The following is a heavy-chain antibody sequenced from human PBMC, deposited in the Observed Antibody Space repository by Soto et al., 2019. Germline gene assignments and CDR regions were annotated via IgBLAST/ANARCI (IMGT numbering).Heavy chain of an antibody. V-gene: IGHV3-11*01. CDR3: ARGRGYCSGSSCYLGYYYYMDV. J-gene: IGHJ6*03. CDR1: GFILSDSY. CDR2: IVGSTK. Sequence: QVQLVESGGGLVKPGGSLRLSCAASGFILSDSYMSWIRQAPGKGLEWVSYIVGSTKYYADSVKGRFTISRDNAKNSPYLQMNSLRAEDTAVYYCARGRGYCSGSSCYLGYYYYMDVWGKGTTVTVSS. D-gene: IGHD2-2*01.